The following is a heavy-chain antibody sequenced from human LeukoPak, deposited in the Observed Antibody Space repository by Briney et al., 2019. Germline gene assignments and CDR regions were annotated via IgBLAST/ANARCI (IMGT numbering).Heavy chain of an antibody. Sequence: SETLSLTCTVSGGSISSSSYYWGWIRQPPGKGLEWIGSIYYSGSTYYNPSLKSRVTISVDTSKNQFALKLSSVTAADTAVYYCARLICSTSCYYYYYYYMDVWGKGTTVTVSS. J-gene: IGHJ6*03. CDR1: GGSISSSSYY. D-gene: IGHD2-2*01. CDR3: ARLICSTSCYYYYYYYMDV. CDR2: IYYSGST. V-gene: IGHV4-39*01.